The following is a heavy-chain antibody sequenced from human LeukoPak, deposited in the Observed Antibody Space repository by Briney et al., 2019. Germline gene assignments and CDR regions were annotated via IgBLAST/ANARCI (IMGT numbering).Heavy chain of an antibody. V-gene: IGHV4-4*07. J-gene: IGHJ4*02. CDR1: GGSISSYY. Sequence: SETLSLTCTVSGGSISSYYWSWIRQPAGKGPEWIGRIYTSGSTNYNPSLKSRVTISVDTSKTQFSLKLTSVTAADTAVYYCARGPNYYGSGSYYNYWGQGTLVTVSS. CDR2: IYTSGST. CDR3: ARGPNYYGSGSYYNY. D-gene: IGHD3-10*01.